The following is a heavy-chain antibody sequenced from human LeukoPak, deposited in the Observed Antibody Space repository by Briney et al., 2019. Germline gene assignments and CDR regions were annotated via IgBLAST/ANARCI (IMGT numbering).Heavy chain of an antibody. D-gene: IGHD3-22*01. CDR3: ARESDSSGYYDY. CDR2: ISSSSTYT. CDR1: GFSFSNFY. Sequence: GGSLRLSCAASGFSFSNFYMSWICQAPGKGLEWVSYISSSSTYTNSADSVRGRFTISRDNAKNSLYLQMNSLRVEDTAVYYCARESDSSGYYDYWGQGTLVTVSS. V-gene: IGHV3-11*06. J-gene: IGHJ4*02.